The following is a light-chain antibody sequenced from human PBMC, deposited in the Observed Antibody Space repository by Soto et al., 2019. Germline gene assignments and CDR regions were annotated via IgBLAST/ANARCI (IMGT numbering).Light chain of an antibody. CDR3: GTWDSSLSDVV. Sequence: QSVLTQPPSVSAAPGQMVTISCSGSSSNIGNNYVSWYQQLPGTVPKLLIYDNNKRPSGIPDRFSGSKSGTSATLGITGLQTGDEADYYCGTWDSSLSDVVFGGGTKLTVL. V-gene: IGLV1-51*01. CDR2: DNN. CDR1: SSNIGNNY. J-gene: IGLJ2*01.